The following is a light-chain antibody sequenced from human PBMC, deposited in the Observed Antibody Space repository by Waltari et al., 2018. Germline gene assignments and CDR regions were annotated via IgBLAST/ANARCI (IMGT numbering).Light chain of an antibody. V-gene: IGLV2-23*02. CDR3: CSYAGGDAWV. J-gene: IGLJ3*02. CDR2: EVK. Sequence: QSALTHTASVSGSPGQSSPISCTGTKRYVCTYDVVSWYQQYPGKAPKLIIYEVKKWPSGISHHFSGSKSGDTASLTISGLQADDEATYYCCSYAGGDAWVFGGGTQVTVL. CDR1: KRYVCTYDV.